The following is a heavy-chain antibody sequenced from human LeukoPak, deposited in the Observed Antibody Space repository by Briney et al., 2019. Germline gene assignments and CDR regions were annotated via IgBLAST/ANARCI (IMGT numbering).Heavy chain of an antibody. CDR2: ISISGGST. CDR1: GVTFTNYA. Sequence: GGSLRLSCSASGVTFTNYAMTWVRQAPGEGLEWVSGISISGGSTDYADSVKGRFTISRDNSKNTLYLQMNSLRAEDTAVYYCAKVPAGNKVEYWGQGTLVTVSS. D-gene: IGHD6-19*01. V-gene: IGHV3-23*01. J-gene: IGHJ4*02. CDR3: AKVPAGNKVEY.